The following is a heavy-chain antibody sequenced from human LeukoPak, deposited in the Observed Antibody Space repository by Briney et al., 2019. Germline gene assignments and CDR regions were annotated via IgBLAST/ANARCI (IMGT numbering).Heavy chain of an antibody. J-gene: IGHJ4*02. D-gene: IGHD3-3*01. CDR3: ARRRNGYYSSFDY. CDR2: MYYSGNT. Sequence: PSETLSLTCTVSTRSICLRSYLCRWIPQPPANGLVWLGSMYYSGNTYYNPSLKSRVTISVDTSKNQFSLKLSSVPAADTAVYYCARRRNGYYSSFDYWGQGTLVTVSS. V-gene: IGHV4-39*01. CDR1: TRSICLRSYL.